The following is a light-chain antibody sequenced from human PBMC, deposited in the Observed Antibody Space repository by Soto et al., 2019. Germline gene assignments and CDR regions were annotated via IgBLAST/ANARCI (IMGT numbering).Light chain of an antibody. CDR3: CSFTSSKTHV. Sequence: QSALTQPASVSGSPGQSITISCTGTSSDFGNYNLVSWYQQHPGKVPKLILFEVNKRPSGVSGRFSGSKSGNTASLTISGLQAEDEADYYCCSFTSSKTHVFGTGTKVTVL. V-gene: IGLV2-23*02. CDR1: SSDFGNYNL. J-gene: IGLJ1*01. CDR2: EVN.